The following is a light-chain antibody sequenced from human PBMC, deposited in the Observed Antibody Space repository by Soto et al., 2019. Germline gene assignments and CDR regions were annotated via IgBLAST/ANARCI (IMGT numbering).Light chain of an antibody. J-gene: IGKJ1*01. CDR3: QHYNSYSEA. CDR1: QPIGTS. Sequence: DIQMTQSPSSLSASVGDTVTVTCRASQPIGTSLHWYQQKPGKAPKVLISAASRLQSGVPSRFSGSGSGTHFALTISSLQPDDFATHYCQHYNSYSEAFGQGTKV. V-gene: IGKV1-16*01. CDR2: AAS.